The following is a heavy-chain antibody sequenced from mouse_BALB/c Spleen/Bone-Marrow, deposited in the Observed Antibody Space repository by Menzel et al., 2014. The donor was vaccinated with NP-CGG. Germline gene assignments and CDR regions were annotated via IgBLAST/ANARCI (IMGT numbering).Heavy chain of an antibody. CDR2: ISSGGSYT. CDR3: ARHGITRLLDY. CDR1: GFTFSSYA. J-gene: IGHJ2*01. V-gene: IGHV5-9-3*01. Sequence: EVQGVESGGGLVKPGGSLKLSCAASGFTFSSYAMSWVRPTPEKRLEWVATISSGGSYTYYPDSVKGRFTISRDNAKNTLYLQTSSLRSEDTAMYYCARHGITRLLDYWGQGTTLTVSS. D-gene: IGHD2-4*01.